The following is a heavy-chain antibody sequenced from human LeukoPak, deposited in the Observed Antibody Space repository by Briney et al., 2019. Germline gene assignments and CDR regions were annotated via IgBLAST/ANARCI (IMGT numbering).Heavy chain of an antibody. J-gene: IGHJ4*02. CDR3: VRAEINHYMKY. V-gene: IGHV4-38-2*02. CDR1: GYSISSGYH. CDR2: LYQSGSA. D-gene: IGHD3-16*02. Sequence: PSETLSLTCTVSGYSISSGYHWGWIRQAPGKGLEWLGRLYQSGSAFYNPSVERRVALSIDTSKNQVSVNVHSVTAADTAVFLCVRAEINHYMKYWGQGILVTVSS.